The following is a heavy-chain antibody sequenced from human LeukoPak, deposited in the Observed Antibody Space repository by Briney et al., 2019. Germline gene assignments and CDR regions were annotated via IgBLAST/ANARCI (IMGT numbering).Heavy chain of an antibody. D-gene: IGHD3-10*01. J-gene: IGHJ4*02. CDR3: VGCYYGSGSYREVDY. CDR1: GFTFSSYE. V-gene: IGHV4-34*08. Sequence: GSLRLSCAASGFTFSSYEMNWVRQPPGKGLEWIGEINHSGSTNYNPSLKSRVTISVDTSKNQFSLKLSSVTAADTAVYYCVGCYYGSGSYREVDYWGQGTLVTVSS. CDR2: INHSGST.